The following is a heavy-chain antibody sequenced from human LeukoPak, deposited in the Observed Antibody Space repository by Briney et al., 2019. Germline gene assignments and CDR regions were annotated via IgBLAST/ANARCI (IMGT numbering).Heavy chain of an antibody. Sequence: TGGSLRLSCAASGFTFTDYYMNWIRQAPEKGLEYIAYISQSGTDVSYADSVKGRFTVSRDNAKNSVFLQMNSLTAEDTAVYYCASVARLLADWGQGTLVTVSS. D-gene: IGHD6-19*01. J-gene: IGHJ4*02. V-gene: IGHV3-11*01. CDR2: ISQSGTDV. CDR1: GFTFTDYY. CDR3: ASVARLLAD.